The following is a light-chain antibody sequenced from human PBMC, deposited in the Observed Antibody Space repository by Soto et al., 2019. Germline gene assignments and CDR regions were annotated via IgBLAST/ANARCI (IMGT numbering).Light chain of an antibody. J-gene: IGKJ4*02. CDR1: QGITNS. CDR2: AAS. Sequence: DIPLTQSPSFLSASVGDRVTITCRASQGITNSLAWYQQEPGKAPNLLIYAASTLQGGDPSRFSGRGAGKDFTLTLSSLQPEDFATDKGSQLTSNPLTFGGGTKVEIK. V-gene: IGKV1-9*01. CDR3: SQLTSNPLT.